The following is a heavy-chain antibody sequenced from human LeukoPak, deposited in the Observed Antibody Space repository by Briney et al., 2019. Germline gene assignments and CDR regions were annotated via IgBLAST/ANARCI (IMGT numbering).Heavy chain of an antibody. CDR3: AREGPNSSGCNDAFDI. V-gene: IGHV3-53*01. D-gene: IGHD3-22*01. J-gene: IGHJ3*02. CDR1: GFTVSSNY. Sequence: GSLRLSCAASGFTVSSNYMSWVRQAPGKGLEWVSVIYSGGSTYYADSVKGRFTISRDNSKNTLYLQMNSLRAEDTAVYYCAREGPNSSGCNDAFDIWGQGTMVTVSS. CDR2: IYSGGST.